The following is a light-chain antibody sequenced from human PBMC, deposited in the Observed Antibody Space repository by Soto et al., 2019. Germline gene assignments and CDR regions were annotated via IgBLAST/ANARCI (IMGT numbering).Light chain of an antibody. V-gene: IGLV2-8*01. CDR1: SSDVGGYNL. Sequence: QSALTQPPSASGSPGQSVTISCTGTSSDVGGYNLVSWYQQHPGEAPKLMISEVNERPSGVPDRFSGAKSGNTASLTVSGLRTEVEAYYYCSSYAGSNTFVFGTGTKVTVL. J-gene: IGLJ1*01. CDR3: SSYAGSNTFV. CDR2: EVN.